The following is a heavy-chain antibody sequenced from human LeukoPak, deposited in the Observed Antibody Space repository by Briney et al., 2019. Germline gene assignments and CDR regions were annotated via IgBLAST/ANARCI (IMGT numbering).Heavy chain of an antibody. D-gene: IGHD3-10*01. J-gene: IGHJ5*02. V-gene: IGHV3-74*01. CDR1: GFTFSSYW. CDR3: AKDFRAKSGSGSYGWFDP. Sequence: GGSLRLSCAASGFTFSSYWMHWVRQAPGEGVVWVSRINSDGSSTSYADSVKGRFTISRDNAKNTLYLQMNSLRADDTAVYYCAKDFRAKSGSGSYGWFDPWGQGTLVTVSS. CDR2: INSDGSST.